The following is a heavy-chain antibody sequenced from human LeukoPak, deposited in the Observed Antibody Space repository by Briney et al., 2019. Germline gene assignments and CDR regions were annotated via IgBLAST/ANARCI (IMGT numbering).Heavy chain of an antibody. V-gene: IGHV4-61*02. Sequence: SETLSLTCTVSGDSISSGSYYWTWIRQPAGKGLEWIGRIYTSGSTNYNPSLKSRVTISVDTSKNQFSLKLSSVTAADTAVYYCARELTIGLLPDAIQGDERAFDIWGQGTLVTVSS. CDR3: ARELTIGLLPDAIQGDERAFDI. CDR2: IYTSGST. D-gene: IGHD2-2*02. J-gene: IGHJ3*02. CDR1: GDSISSGSYY.